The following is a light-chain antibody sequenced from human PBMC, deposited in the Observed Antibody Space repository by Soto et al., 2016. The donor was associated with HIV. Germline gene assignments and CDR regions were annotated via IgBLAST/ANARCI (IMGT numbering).Light chain of an antibody. V-gene: IGKV1-39*01. Sequence: IQMTQSPSSLSASVGDRVTITCRASQNIRTYLNWYQQKPGKAPKLLISAASNLQSGVPSRFSGSGSGTDFTLTISSLQPEDFATYFCQQSYSSPETFGQGTEVEIK. J-gene: IGKJ1*01. CDR3: QQSYSSPET. CDR2: AAS. CDR1: QNIRTY.